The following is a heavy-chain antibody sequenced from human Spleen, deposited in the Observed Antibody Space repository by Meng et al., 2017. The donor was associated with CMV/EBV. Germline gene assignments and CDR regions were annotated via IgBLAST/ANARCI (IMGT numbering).Heavy chain of an antibody. CDR1: DGSSSKDKYY. V-gene: IGHV4-31*02. CDR3: ARSPVLPGYEFGP. Sequence: VSDGSSSKDKYYWNWIRQHPGKGLEWIGYIYHSGTTYYNPSLKSRVRISLDTSQNQFSLKVTSVTAADTAVYYCARSPVLPGYEFGPWGHGTLVTVSS. D-gene: IGHD2-2*01. CDR2: IYHSGTT. J-gene: IGHJ5*02.